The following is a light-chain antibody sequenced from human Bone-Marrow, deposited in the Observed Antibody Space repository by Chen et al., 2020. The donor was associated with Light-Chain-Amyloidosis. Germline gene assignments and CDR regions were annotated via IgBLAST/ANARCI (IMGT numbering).Light chain of an antibody. CDR1: NIGSTS. J-gene: IGLJ3*02. CDR3: QVWDRSSDRPV. V-gene: IGLV3-21*02. CDR2: DDS. Sequence: SYVLTQPSSVSVAAGQTATIACGGNNIGSTSVHWYQQPPGQAPLLVVYDDSDRPSGIPERLSCSNSGNTATLTISRVEAGDEADYYCQVWDRSSDRPVFGGGTKLTVL.